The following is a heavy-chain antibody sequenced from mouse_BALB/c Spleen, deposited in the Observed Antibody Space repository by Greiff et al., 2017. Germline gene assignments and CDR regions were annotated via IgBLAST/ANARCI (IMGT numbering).Heavy chain of an antibody. CDR2: IWSDGST. CDR1: GFSLTSYG. CDR3: AVHYYGYEAWFAY. V-gene: IGHV2-6-2*01. Sequence: VKLVESGPDLVAPSQSLSITCTVSGFSLTSYGVHWVRQPPGKGLEWLVVIWSDGSTTYNSALKSRLSISKDNSKSQVFLKMNSLQTDDTAMYYCAVHYYGYEAWFAYWGQGTLVTVSA. J-gene: IGHJ3*01. D-gene: IGHD1-2*01.